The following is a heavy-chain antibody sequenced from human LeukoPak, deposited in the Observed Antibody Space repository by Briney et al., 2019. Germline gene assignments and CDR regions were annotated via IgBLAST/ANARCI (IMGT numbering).Heavy chain of an antibody. CDR1: GGSISSSNW. Sequence: SGTLSLTCAVSGGSISSSNWWSWIRQPPGKGLEWIGYIYYSGSTNYNPSLKSRVTISVDTSKNQFSLKLSSVTAADTAVYYCARVPRIATNYYGMDVWGQGTTVTVSS. J-gene: IGHJ6*02. V-gene: IGHV4-61*01. D-gene: IGHD6-13*01. CDR3: ARVPRIATNYYGMDV. CDR2: IYYSGST.